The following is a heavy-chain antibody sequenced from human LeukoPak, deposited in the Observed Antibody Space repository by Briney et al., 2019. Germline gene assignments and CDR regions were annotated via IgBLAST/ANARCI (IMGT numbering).Heavy chain of an antibody. CDR3: AKDLEMATINLYFDY. V-gene: IGHV3-23*01. J-gene: IGHJ4*02. CDR1: GFTFSSYA. D-gene: IGHD5-24*01. Sequence: GGSLRPSCAASGFTFSSYAMSWVRQAPGKGLEWVSAISGSGGSTYYADSVKGRFTISKDNSKNTLYLQMNSLRAEDTAVYYCAKDLEMATINLYFDYWGQGTLVTVSS. CDR2: ISGSGGST.